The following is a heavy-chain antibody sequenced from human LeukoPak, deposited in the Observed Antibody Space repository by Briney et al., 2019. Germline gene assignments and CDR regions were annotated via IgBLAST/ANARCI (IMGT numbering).Heavy chain of an antibody. D-gene: IGHD2-15*01. CDR1: GDSISSYY. CDR2: FYYSGTT. V-gene: IGHV4-59*01. CDR3: ASASGGYYQYYMDV. Sequence: PSETLSLTCTVSGDSISSYYWTWIRQPPGRGLEYIGYFYYSGTTNYNPSLKSRVTISVDTSKNQLSLKLRSVTAVDTAVYYCASASGGYYQYYMDVWGKGTTVTVAS. J-gene: IGHJ6*03.